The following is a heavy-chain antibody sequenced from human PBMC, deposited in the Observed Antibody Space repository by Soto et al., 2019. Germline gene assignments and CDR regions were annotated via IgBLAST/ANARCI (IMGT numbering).Heavy chain of an antibody. CDR2: ISPILGIA. J-gene: IGHJ3*01. V-gene: IGHV1-69*02. Sequence: QVHLVQCGAEVKKPGSSVKFACKPSEGTLSSYTISWVQQAPGQGLEWMGRISPILGIATYPQKFQGRVTITADKSTSRAYMELSSLRSEDTAVYYCARGSCGGDCYSRSLNFISWGQGTMVTVSS. CDR3: ARGSCGGDCYSRSLNFIS. D-gene: IGHD2-21*02. CDR1: EGTLSSYT.